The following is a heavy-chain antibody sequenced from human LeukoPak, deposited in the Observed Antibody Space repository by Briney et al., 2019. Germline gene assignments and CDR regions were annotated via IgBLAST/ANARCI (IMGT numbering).Heavy chain of an antibody. Sequence: SSQTLSLTCTVSGGSISSGEYYWRWIRQPPGTGLEWIGNIYDSGSTYYTPSLKSRVIISVDTSKNQFSLKLSSVTAADTAVYYCARGGDFWSGFFDWGQGTLVTVSS. V-gene: IGHV4-30-4*01. CDR2: IYDSGST. J-gene: IGHJ4*02. CDR3: ARGGDFWSGFFD. CDR1: GGSISSGEYY. D-gene: IGHD3-3*01.